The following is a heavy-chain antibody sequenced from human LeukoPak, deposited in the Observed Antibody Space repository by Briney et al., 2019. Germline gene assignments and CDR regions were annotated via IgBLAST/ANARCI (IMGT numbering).Heavy chain of an antibody. CDR2: IYSGGST. Sequence: GGSLRLSCAASGFTVSSNYMSWVRQAPGKGLEWVSVIYSGGSTYYADSVKGRFTISRDNSKDTLYLQMNSLRAEDTAVYYCAREFGYSSAYFDYWGQGTLVTVSS. D-gene: IGHD6-19*01. CDR3: AREFGYSSAYFDY. J-gene: IGHJ4*02. CDR1: GFTVSSNY. V-gene: IGHV3-53*01.